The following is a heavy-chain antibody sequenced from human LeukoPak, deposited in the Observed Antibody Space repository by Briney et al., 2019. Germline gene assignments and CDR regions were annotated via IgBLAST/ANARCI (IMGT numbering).Heavy chain of an antibody. CDR1: GFTFSSYG. V-gene: IGHV3-33*01. Sequence: GGSLRLSCAASGFTFSSYGMHWVRQAPGKGLEWVSVIWYDGSNKYYADSVKGRFTISRDNSKNTLYLQMNSLRAEDTAVYYCARDLLPKYHYGSGRSDAFDISGQGTMVTVSS. D-gene: IGHD3-10*01. CDR2: IWYDGSNK. J-gene: IGHJ3*02. CDR3: ARDLLPKYHYGSGRSDAFDI.